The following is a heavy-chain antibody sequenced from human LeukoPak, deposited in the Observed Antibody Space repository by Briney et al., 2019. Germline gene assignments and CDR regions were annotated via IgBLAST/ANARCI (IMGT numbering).Heavy chain of an antibody. CDR3: ASRGQFIVGASTWRY. Sequence: PSETLSLTCTVSGYSISSGYYWGWIRQPPGKGLEWIGEINHSGSTNYNPSLKSRVTISVDTSKNQFSLKLSSVTAADTAVYYCASRGQFIVGASTWRYWGQGTLVTVSS. J-gene: IGHJ4*02. D-gene: IGHD1-26*01. CDR2: INHSGST. V-gene: IGHV4-38-2*02. CDR1: GYSISSGYY.